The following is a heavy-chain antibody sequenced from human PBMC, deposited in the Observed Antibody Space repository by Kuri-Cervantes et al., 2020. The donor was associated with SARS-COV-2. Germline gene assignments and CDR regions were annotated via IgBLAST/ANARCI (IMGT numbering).Heavy chain of an antibody. Sequence: SETLSLTFTVSGGSISSYHWNWIRQPAGKRLEWIGRVYVSGTTSYNPSFKSRLTISTDTSRNQFSLRLNSVTAADTAVYYCARDRKTVGWYFDLWGRGTLVTVSS. CDR1: GGSISSYH. J-gene: IGHJ2*01. CDR2: VYVSGTT. D-gene: IGHD4-11*01. CDR3: ARDRKTVGWYFDL. V-gene: IGHV4-4*07.